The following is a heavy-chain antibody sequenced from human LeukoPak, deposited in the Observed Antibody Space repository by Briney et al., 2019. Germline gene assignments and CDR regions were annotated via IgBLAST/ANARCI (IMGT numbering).Heavy chain of an antibody. CDR1: GYSISSGYY. Sequence: SETLSLTCAVSGYSISSGYYWGWIRQPPGKGLEWIGSIYHSGSTYYNPYLKSRVTISVDTSKNQFSLKLSSVTAADTAVYYCAVNIVVVPAASFDYWGQGTLVTVSS. V-gene: IGHV4-38-2*01. CDR3: AVNIVVVPAASFDY. J-gene: IGHJ4*02. D-gene: IGHD2-2*01. CDR2: IYHSGST.